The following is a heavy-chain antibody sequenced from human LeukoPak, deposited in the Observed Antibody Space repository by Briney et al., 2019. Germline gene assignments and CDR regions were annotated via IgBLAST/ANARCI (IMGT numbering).Heavy chain of an antibody. CDR2: IHPGDSDT. J-gene: IGHJ4*02. CDR3: ARGITMIRGAIYYFDY. Sequence: GESLKISCQGSGYSFTNYWIGWVRQMPGKGLEWMGIIHPGDSDTRYSPSFQGQVTISADKSISTAYLQWSSLKASGTAMYYCARGITMIRGAIYYFDYWGQGTLVTVSS. CDR1: GYSFTNYW. V-gene: IGHV5-51*01. D-gene: IGHD3-10*01.